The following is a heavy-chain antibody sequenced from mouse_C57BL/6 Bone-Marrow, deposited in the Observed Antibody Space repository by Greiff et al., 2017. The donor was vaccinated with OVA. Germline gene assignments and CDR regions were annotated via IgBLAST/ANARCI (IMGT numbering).Heavy chain of an antibody. V-gene: IGHV14-4*01. D-gene: IGHD1-1*01. CDR3: KNGSSYGYFDV. Sequence: VQLKESGAELVRPGASVKLSCTASGFNIKDDYMHWVKQRPEQGLEWIGWIDPENGDTEYASKFQGKATITADTSSNTAYLQLSSLTSEDTAVYYCKNGSSYGYFDVWGTGTTVTVSS. J-gene: IGHJ1*03. CDR1: GFNIKDDY. CDR2: IDPENGDT.